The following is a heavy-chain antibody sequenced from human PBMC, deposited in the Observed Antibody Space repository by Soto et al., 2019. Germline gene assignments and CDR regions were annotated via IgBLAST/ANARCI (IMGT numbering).Heavy chain of an antibody. V-gene: IGHV3-21*01. Sequence: GGSLRLSCAASGFTFSSYSMNWVRQAPGKGLEWVSSISSSSSYIYYADSVKGRFTISRDNAKNSLYLQMNSLRAEDTAVYYCARDHLPSSPYYYYYYMDVWGKGTTVTVSS. D-gene: IGHD2-2*01. CDR3: ARDHLPSSPYYYYYYMDV. CDR1: GFTFSSYS. J-gene: IGHJ6*03. CDR2: ISSSSSYI.